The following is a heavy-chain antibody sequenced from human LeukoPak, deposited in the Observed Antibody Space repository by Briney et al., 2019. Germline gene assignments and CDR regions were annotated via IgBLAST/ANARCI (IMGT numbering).Heavy chain of an antibody. J-gene: IGHJ4*02. CDR3: ARGRPYYYGSGSYSV. CDR1: GHTFTSYD. CDR2: MNPNSGNT. Sequence: ASVKVSCKASGHTFTSYDINWVRQATGQGLEWMGWMNPNSGNTGYAQKFQGRVTMTRNTSISTAYMELCSLRSEDTAVYYCARGRPYYYGSGSYSVWGQGTLVTVSS. D-gene: IGHD3-10*01. V-gene: IGHV1-8*01.